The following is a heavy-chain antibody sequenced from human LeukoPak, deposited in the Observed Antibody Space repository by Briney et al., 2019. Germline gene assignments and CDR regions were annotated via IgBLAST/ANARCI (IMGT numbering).Heavy chain of an antibody. V-gene: IGHV4-4*07. CDR2: IYTSGST. Sequence: PSETLSLTCTVAGVSVSSDHWGWIRQPAGKGLEWIGRIYTSGSTNYNPSLKSRVAMSVDTSKNQFSLKLNSVTAADTAVYYCARGRGPFDPWGQGTLVTVSS. J-gene: IGHJ5*02. CDR1: GVSVSSDH. CDR3: ARGRGPFDP.